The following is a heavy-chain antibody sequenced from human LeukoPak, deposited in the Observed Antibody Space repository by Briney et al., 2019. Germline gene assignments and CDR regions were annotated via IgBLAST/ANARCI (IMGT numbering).Heavy chain of an antibody. CDR1: GGSISSYY. J-gene: IGHJ5*02. Sequence: SETLSLTCTVSGGSISSYYWSWIRQPPGKGLEWIGYIYYSGTTKYNPSLKSRVTISVDTSKNQFSLKLASVTAADTAVYYCARGFGDWGLSWFDPWGQGTLVTVSS. V-gene: IGHV4-59*01. CDR3: ARGFGDWGLSWFDP. CDR2: IYYSGTT. D-gene: IGHD3-10*01.